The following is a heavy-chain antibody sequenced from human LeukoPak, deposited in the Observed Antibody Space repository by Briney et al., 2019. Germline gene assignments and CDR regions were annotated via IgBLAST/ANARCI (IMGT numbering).Heavy chain of an antibody. V-gene: IGHV3-53*01. CDR1: GFTVSSNY. CDR2: IDSGGST. J-gene: IGHJ4*02. Sequence: GGSLRLSCAASGFTVSSNYMSWVRQAPGKGLEWVSVIDSGGSTYYADSVKGRFTISRDNSRNTLYLQMNSLRAEDTAVYYCAKDKSYYYDSGSYGLDYWGQGTLVTVSS. D-gene: IGHD3-10*01. CDR3: AKDKSYYYDSGSYGLDY.